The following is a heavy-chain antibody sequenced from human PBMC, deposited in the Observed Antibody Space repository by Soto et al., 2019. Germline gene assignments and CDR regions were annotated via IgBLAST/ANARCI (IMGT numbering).Heavy chain of an antibody. Sequence: GGSLRLSCAASGFTFSSYWMSWIRQAPGKGLEWVANIKQDGSEKYYVDSVKGRFTISRDNAKNSLYLQMNSLRAEDTTLYYCARTRGSGTYYYYYGMDVWGQGTTVTVSS. V-gene: IGHV3-7*01. CDR3: ARTRGSGTYYYYYGMDV. D-gene: IGHD3-10*01. J-gene: IGHJ6*02. CDR1: GFTFSSYW. CDR2: IKQDGSEK.